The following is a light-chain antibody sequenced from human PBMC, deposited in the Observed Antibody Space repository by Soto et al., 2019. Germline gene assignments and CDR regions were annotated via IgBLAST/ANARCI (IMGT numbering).Light chain of an antibody. V-gene: IGLV1-51*01. CDR2: VND. J-gene: IGLJ1*01. CDR1: SSNIGNNY. CDR3: LTWDTSLSVGV. Sequence: QSVLTQPPSVSAAPGQKVTISCSGSSSNIGNNYVSWYQHLPRTAPKLLIYVNDKRPSGIPDRFSCSKSGASATLDITGLQTGDEADFYCLTWDTSLSVGVFGTGTKVTVL.